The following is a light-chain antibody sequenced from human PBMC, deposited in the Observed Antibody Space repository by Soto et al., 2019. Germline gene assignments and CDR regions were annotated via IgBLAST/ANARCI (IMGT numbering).Light chain of an antibody. J-gene: IGKJ5*01. V-gene: IGKV3-15*01. CDR3: QHYNNWFT. CDR2: DAS. CDR1: QSISSN. Sequence: EIVMTQSPATLSVSPGDRATLSCRASQSISSNLAWYQQKPGQAPRLLIYDASTRATNIPARFSGSGSGTEFTLTISSLQSEDFAVYYCQHYNNWFTFGQGTRLEIQ.